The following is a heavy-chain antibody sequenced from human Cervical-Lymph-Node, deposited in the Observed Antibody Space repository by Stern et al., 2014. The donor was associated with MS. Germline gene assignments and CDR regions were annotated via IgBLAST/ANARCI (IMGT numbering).Heavy chain of an antibody. CDR1: GGSTRPYY. D-gene: IGHD6-13*01. Sequence: QVQLQESGPELLKASETLSLTCTVSGGSTRPYYWSWIRQSPGKVLEWIGHLLVLARSNATPSLSGRVTLSLGTSRNQFSLTMTSGTASGTAVYYWARFGEAASGPWYFDLWGRGTLVTVS. V-gene: IGHV4-59*01. J-gene: IGHJ2*01. CDR2: LLVLARS. CDR3: ARFGEAASGPWYFDL.